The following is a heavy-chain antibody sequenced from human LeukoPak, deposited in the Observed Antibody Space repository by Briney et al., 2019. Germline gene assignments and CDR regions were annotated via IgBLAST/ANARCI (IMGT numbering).Heavy chain of an antibody. J-gene: IGHJ6*03. CDR1: GNSISSSSYY. CDR2: INYYGKT. Sequence: SETLSLTCTVSGNSISSSSYYWVWIRQPPGKGLEWIGSINYYGKTYYNPSLKSRVTISVDTSKNQFSLKLSSVTAADTAVYYCARDRGWYMDVWGKGTTVTVSS. V-gene: IGHV4-39*07. CDR3: ARDRGWYMDV.